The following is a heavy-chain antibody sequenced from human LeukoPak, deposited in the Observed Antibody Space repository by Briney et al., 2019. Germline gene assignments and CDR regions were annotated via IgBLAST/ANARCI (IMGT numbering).Heavy chain of an antibody. V-gene: IGHV3-48*04. CDR3: AELGITMIGGV. CDR2: ISSSGSTI. J-gene: IGHJ6*04. D-gene: IGHD3-10*02. CDR1: GFTFSSYS. Sequence: GGSLRLSCAASGFTFSSYSMNWVRQAPGKGLEWVSYISSSGSTIYYADSVKGRFTISRDNAKNSLYLKMNSLRAEDTAVYCCAELGITMIGGVWGKGTTVTISS.